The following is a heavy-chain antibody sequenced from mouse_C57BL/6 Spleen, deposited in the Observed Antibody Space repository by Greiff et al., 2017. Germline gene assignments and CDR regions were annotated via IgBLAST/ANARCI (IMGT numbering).Heavy chain of an antibody. V-gene: IGHV5-17*01. CDR1: GFTFSDYG. J-gene: IGHJ2*01. CDR2: ISSGSSTI. Sequence: DVQLQESGGGLVKPGGSLKLSCAASGFTFSDYGLHWVRQAPEKGLEWVAYISSGSSTIYYADTVKGRFTISRDNAKNTLFLQMTSLRSEDTAMYYCANGITTGDYWGQGTTLTVSS. CDR3: ANGITTGDY. D-gene: IGHD1-1*01.